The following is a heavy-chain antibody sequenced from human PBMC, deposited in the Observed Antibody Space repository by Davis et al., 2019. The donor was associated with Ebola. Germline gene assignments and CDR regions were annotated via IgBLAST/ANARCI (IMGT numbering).Heavy chain of an antibody. V-gene: IGHV3-33*06. Sequence: GESLKISCTASGFTFRSYGMHWVRQAPGKGLEWVAVIWYDGSNKHYADSVKGRFTISRDNSKNTLYLQMNSLRVEDTAVYYCAKSGLSFGVVKYHYGMDVWGKGTTVTVSS. CDR3: AKSGLSFGVVKYHYGMDV. CDR2: IWYDGSNK. J-gene: IGHJ6*04. CDR1: GFTFRSYG. D-gene: IGHD3-3*01.